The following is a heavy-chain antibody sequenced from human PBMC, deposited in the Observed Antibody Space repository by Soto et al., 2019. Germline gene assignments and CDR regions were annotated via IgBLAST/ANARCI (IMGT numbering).Heavy chain of an antibody. D-gene: IGHD1-26*01. Sequence: PXATLSLPFGVSGYSISSGYYWCWIRQSPGKGLEWIGSIFHSGGTYYTPSLRSRVIISLDTSKNQLSLKLSSVTAADSAVYYCERSISGTFQTPDLWGQGTLVTVSS. CDR2: IFHSGGT. J-gene: IGHJ4*02. CDR3: ERSISGTFQTPDL. V-gene: IGHV4-38-2*01. CDR1: GYSISSGYY.